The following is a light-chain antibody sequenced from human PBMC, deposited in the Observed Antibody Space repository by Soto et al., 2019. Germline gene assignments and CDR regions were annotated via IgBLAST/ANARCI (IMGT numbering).Light chain of an antibody. CDR2: GAS. J-gene: IGKJ5*01. CDR3: QQYGSSIT. CDR1: QSVSSSY. V-gene: IGKV3-20*01. Sequence: IVFTQSPGTLSLSPRERATLSCRASQSVSSSYLAWYQQKPGQAPRLLIYGASSRATGIPDRFSGSGSGTDFTLTISRLEPEDFAVYYCQQYGSSITFGQGTRLEIK.